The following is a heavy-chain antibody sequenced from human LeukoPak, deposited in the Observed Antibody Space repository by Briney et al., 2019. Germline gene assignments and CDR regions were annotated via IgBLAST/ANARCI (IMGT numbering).Heavy chain of an antibody. CDR2: IKQDGSEK. D-gene: IGHD4-17*01. Sequence: GGSLRLSCAASGFTFSSYWMSWVRQAPGKGLEWVANIKQDGSEKYYVDSVKGRFTISRDNAKNSLYLQMNSLRAEDAAVYYCARVPPNTVTTLQYFDYWGQGTLVTVSS. J-gene: IGHJ4*02. CDR3: ARVPPNTVTTLQYFDY. V-gene: IGHV3-7*01. CDR1: GFTFSSYW.